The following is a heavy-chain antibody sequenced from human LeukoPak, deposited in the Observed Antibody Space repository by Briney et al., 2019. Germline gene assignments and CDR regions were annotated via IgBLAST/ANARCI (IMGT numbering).Heavy chain of an antibody. J-gene: IGHJ4*02. CDR1: GFTFSSYA. V-gene: IGHV3-23*01. Sequence: GGSLRLSCSASGFTFSSYAMSWVRQAPGKGLEWVSAISGSGGSTYYADSVKGRFTISRDNSKNTLYLQMNSLRAEDTAVYYCAKDYDFWSGFDYWGQGTLVTVSS. CDR3: AKDYDFWSGFDY. CDR2: ISGSGGST. D-gene: IGHD3-3*01.